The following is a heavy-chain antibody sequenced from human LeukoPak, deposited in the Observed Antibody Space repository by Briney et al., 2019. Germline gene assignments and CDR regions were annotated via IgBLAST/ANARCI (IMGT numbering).Heavy chain of an antibody. CDR2: IERGGST. J-gene: IGHJ5*02. D-gene: IGHD6-13*01. V-gene: IGHV4-34*01. Sequence: SETLSLTCGVYGGSFSGYFWTWIRQPPGEGLEWIGEIERGGSTVYSPTLKSRVTMSLDTSKIQFSLRLTSVTAADTAVYFCARGGLAGSSWSWFDPWGQGTLVTVSS. CDR1: GGSFSGYF. CDR3: ARGGLAGSSWSWFDP.